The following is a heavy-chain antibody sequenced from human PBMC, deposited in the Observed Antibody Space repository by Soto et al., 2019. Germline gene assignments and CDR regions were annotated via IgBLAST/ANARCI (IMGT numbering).Heavy chain of an antibody. V-gene: IGHV4-59*11. J-gene: IGHJ6*03. Sequence: SETLSLTCTVSGGSISNHYWSWIRQPPGKGLEWIGYIYYNGNTNYNPSLKSRVTMSVDTSKNQISLKLSSVTAADTAVYYCARKGAAASYAHYYMGCWGRGTAVTVAS. CDR2: IYYNGNT. CDR1: GGSISNHY. D-gene: IGHD6-13*01. CDR3: ARKGAAASYAHYYMGC.